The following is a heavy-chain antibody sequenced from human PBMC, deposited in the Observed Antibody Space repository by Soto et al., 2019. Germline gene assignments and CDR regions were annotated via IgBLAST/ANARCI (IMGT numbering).Heavy chain of an antibody. CDR3: ARSSHYYYMDV. CDR1: GHTFTGYY. Sequence: ASVKVSCKASGHTFTGYYMLWVRQAPGQGLEWMGWINPNSGGTNYAQKFQGWVTMTRDTSISTAYMELSRLRSDDTAVYYCARSSHYYYMDVWGKGTTVTVSS. J-gene: IGHJ6*03. V-gene: IGHV1-2*04. CDR2: INPNSGGT.